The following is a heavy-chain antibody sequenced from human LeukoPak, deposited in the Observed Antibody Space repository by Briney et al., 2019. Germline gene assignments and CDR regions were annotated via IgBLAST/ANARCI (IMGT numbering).Heavy chain of an antibody. CDR2: INHSGST. Sequence: PSETLSLTCAVYGGSFSGYYWSWIRQPPGKGLEWIGEINHSGSTNYNPSLKSRVTISVDTSKDQFSLKLSSVTAADTAVYYCARGCGSGSYYIDYWGQGTLVTVSS. J-gene: IGHJ4*02. V-gene: IGHV4-34*01. CDR1: GGSFSGYY. CDR3: ARGCGSGSYYIDY. D-gene: IGHD3-10*01.